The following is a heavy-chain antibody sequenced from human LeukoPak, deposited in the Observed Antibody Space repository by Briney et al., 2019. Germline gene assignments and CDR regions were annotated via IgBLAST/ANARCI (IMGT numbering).Heavy chain of an antibody. CDR3: ARGHDSSGYYSGYYFDY. CDR1: GGSISSYY. V-gene: IGHV4-59*01. J-gene: IGHJ4*02. CDR2: IYYSGST. Sequence: SETLSLTCTVSGGSISSYYWSWIRQPPGKGLEWIGYIYYSGSTNYNPSLKSRVTISVDTSKNQFSLKLSSVTAADTAVYYCARGHDSSGYYSGYYFDYWGQGTLVTVSS. D-gene: IGHD3-22*01.